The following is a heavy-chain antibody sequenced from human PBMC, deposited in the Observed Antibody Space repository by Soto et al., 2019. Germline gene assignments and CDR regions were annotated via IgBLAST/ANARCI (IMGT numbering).Heavy chain of an antibody. CDR3: VRDKAYYGSGSLYGMDV. J-gene: IGHJ6*02. CDR2: IYSTDNT. CDR1: GFAVSSNY. D-gene: IGHD3-10*01. V-gene: IGHV3-53*01. Sequence: GGSLSLSCAASGFAVSSNYMSWVRQAPGKGPEWVSVIYSTDNTHYADSVKGRFTISRDNSKNTLYLQMNSLRAEDTAVYYCVRDKAYYGSGSLYGMDVWGQGTTVTVSS.